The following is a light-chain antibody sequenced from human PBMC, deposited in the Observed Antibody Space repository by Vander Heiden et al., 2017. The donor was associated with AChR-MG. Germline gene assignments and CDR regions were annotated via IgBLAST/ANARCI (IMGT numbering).Light chain of an antibody. Sequence: EIALTPSPPTLSLSPGERATLSCRASQSVRTNLDWYQQKPGQAPRLLIYAASNRATGVPARFSASGSGTDFTLTISSLEPEDSAVYYWQQRCDLLTFGGGTKVEIK. CDR2: AAS. V-gene: IGKV3-11*01. CDR3: QQRCDLLT. J-gene: IGKJ4*01. CDR1: QSVRTN.